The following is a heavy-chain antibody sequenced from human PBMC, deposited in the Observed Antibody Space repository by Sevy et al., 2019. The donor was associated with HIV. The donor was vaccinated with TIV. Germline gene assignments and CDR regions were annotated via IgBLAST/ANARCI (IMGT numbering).Heavy chain of an antibody. V-gene: IGHV3-11*01. CDR2: ISSSGSTI. D-gene: IGHD6-6*01. Sequence: GGSLRLSCAASGFTFSDYYMSWIRQAPGKGLEWVSYISSSGSTIYYAYSVKGRFTISRDNAKNSLYLQRNSLRAEDTAVYYCARSGSIAARGRGYYYYGMDVWGQGTTVTVSS. J-gene: IGHJ6*02. CDR3: ARSGSIAARGRGYYYYGMDV. CDR1: GFTFSDYY.